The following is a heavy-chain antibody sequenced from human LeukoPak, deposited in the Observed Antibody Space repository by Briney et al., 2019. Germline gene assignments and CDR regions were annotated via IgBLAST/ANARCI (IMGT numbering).Heavy chain of an antibody. Sequence: SVKVSCKASGGTFSSYAISWVRQAPGQGLEWMGGIIPIFGTANYAQKFQGRVTITADESTSTAYMELSSLRSEDTAVYYCARENYDYVWGSYRSLYYFDHWGQGTLVTVSS. D-gene: IGHD3-16*02. CDR2: IIPIFGTA. CDR3: ARENYDYVWGSYRSLYYFDH. V-gene: IGHV1-69*01. CDR1: GGTFSSYA. J-gene: IGHJ4*02.